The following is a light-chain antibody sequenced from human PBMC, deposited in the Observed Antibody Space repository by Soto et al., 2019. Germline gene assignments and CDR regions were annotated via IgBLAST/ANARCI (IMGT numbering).Light chain of an antibody. CDR2: GAS. Sequence: EIVMTQSPATLSVSPGERATLSCRASESVSSSLAWYQHKAGQAPRLLIYGASTRATGTPERFSGSGSGTEFTLTISSLQSEDFALYYCQQYNNWPPWTFGQGTKVEI. CDR1: ESVSSS. J-gene: IGKJ1*01. V-gene: IGKV3-15*01. CDR3: QQYNNWPPWT.